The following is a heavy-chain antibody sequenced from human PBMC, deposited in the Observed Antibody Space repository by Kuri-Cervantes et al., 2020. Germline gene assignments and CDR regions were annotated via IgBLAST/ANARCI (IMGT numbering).Heavy chain of an antibody. V-gene: IGHV3-7*01. CDR2: IKQDGSEK. Sequence: GESLKISCAASGFTFSSYWMSWVRQAPGKGLEWVANIKQDGSEKYYVDSVKGRFTISRDNAKNSLYLQMNSLRAEDTAVYYCASLGVRNAFDIWGQGTMVTVSS. CDR3: ASLGVRNAFDI. CDR1: GFTFSSYW. D-gene: IGHD3-16*01. J-gene: IGHJ3*02.